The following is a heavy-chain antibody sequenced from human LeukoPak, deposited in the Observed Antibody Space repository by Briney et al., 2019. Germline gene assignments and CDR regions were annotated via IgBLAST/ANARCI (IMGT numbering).Heavy chain of an antibody. Sequence: ASVKVSCKTSGYTFTDYYIHWVRQAPGQGLEWMGRIDPNTGGTKSAKNFQGRVTMTRDTSISTAYMALSGLRSDDTAVYYCASLYDIVGTTVDYWGQGTLVTVSS. V-gene: IGHV1-2*06. CDR1: GYTFTDYY. CDR3: ASLYDIVGTTVDY. D-gene: IGHD1-26*01. J-gene: IGHJ4*02. CDR2: IDPNTGGT.